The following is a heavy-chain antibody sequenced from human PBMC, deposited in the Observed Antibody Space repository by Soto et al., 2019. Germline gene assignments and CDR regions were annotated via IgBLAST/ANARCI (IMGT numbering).Heavy chain of an antibody. Sequence: KPSETLSLTCTVSGGSLRSGTYYWSWIRQHPGKGLEWIGYTYYSGSTYYSPSLKSRVSISVDTSNNQLFLKLSSVTAADTAVYYCVXGGYDQNMHSALDAFDIWGQGTMVTVSS. CDR1: GGSLRSGTYY. CDR2: TYYSGST. D-gene: IGHD2-15*01. V-gene: IGHV4-31*03. CDR3: VXGGYDQNMHSALDAFDI. J-gene: IGHJ3*02.